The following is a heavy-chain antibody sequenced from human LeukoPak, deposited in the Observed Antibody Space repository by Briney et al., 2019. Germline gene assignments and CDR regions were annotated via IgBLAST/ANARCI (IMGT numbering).Heavy chain of an antibody. CDR2: INHSGST. V-gene: IGHV4-34*01. CDR1: GGSFSGYY. J-gene: IGHJ6*02. D-gene: IGHD2-2*01. Sequence: SETLSLTCAVYGGSFSGYYWSWIRQPPGKGLEWIGEINHSGSTNYNPSLKSRVTISVDTSKNQFSLKLSSVTAADTAVYYCARGETVVVPAATGAYYYYGMDVWGQGTTVTVS. CDR3: ARGETVVVPAATGAYYYYGMDV.